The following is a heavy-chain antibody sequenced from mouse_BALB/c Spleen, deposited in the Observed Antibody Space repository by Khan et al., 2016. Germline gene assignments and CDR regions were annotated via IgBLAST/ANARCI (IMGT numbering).Heavy chain of an antibody. V-gene: IGHV14-3*02. Sequence: VQLKQSGAELVKPGASVKLSCTASGFNIKDTYMHWVKQRPEQALEWIGRIDPANGNTKYDPKFQGKATITADTSSNTAYLQLSSLTSEDTAVYSYARSPYDYDVGFAYWGQGTLVTVSA. CDR3: ARSPYDYDVGFAY. CDR2: IDPANGNT. CDR1: GFNIKDTY. J-gene: IGHJ3*01. D-gene: IGHD2-4*01.